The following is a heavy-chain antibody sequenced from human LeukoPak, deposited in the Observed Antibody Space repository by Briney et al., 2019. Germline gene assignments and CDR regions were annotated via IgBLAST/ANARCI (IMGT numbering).Heavy chain of an antibody. J-gene: IGHJ4*02. D-gene: IGHD6-19*01. CDR1: GGSFSGYY. V-gene: IGHV4-34*01. Sequence: PSETLSLTCAVYGGSFSGYYWSWIRQPPGKELEWIGEINHSGSTNYNPSLKSRVTISVDTSKNQFSLKLSSVTAADTAVYYCARASGWYEDYWGQGTLVTVSP. CDR2: INHSGST. CDR3: ARASGWYEDY.